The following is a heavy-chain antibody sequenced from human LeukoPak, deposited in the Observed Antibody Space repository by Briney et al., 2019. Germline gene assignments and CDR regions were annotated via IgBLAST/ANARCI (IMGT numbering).Heavy chain of an antibody. V-gene: IGHV3-21*01. CDR3: ARGYCSTTSCYTGPFDY. CDR2: ISSSSSYI. Sequence: PGGSLRLSCAASGFTFSNYSMNWVRQAPGKGLEWVSSISSSSSYIYYADSLKGRFTISRDNAKNSLFLQMNSLRAEDTAVYYCARGYCSTTSCYTGPFDYWGQGTLVTVSS. D-gene: IGHD2-2*02. J-gene: IGHJ4*02. CDR1: GFTFSNYS.